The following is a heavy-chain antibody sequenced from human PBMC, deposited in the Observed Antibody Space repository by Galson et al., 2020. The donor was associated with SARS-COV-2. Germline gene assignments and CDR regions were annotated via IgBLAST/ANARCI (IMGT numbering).Heavy chain of an antibody. D-gene: IGHD1-26*01. J-gene: IGHJ6*02. Sequence: SGPTLVKPTQTLTLTCTFSGFSLSTSGMCVIWIRQPPGKALEWLARIDWDDDKYYSTSLKTRLTISKDTSKNQVALTMTNRDPVDTATYYWARITLRGGGSYEGGYYYYGMDVWGQGTTVTVSS. V-gene: IGHV2-70*11. CDR3: ARITLRGGGSYEGGYYYYGMDV. CDR2: IDWDDDK. CDR1: GFSLSTSGMC.